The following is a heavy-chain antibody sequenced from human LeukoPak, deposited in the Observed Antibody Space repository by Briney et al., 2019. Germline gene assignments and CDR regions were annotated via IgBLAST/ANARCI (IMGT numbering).Heavy chain of an antibody. D-gene: IGHD6-13*01. CDR3: AREAAAGTFYFDY. V-gene: IGHV4-4*07. Sequence: SETLSLTCIVSGDSISNYYWSWIRQPAGKGLEWIGRIYTSGSTNYNPSLKSRVPMSLDTSKNQFSLKLISVTAADTAVYYCAREAAAGTFYFDYWGQGTLVTVSS. CDR2: IYTSGST. CDR1: GDSISNYY. J-gene: IGHJ4*02.